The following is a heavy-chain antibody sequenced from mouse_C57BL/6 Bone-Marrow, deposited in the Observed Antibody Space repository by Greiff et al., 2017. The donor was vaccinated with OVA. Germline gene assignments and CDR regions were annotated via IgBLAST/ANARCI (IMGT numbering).Heavy chain of an antibody. CDR3: ARSYSNPFAY. D-gene: IGHD2-5*01. CDR1: GYTFTDYN. V-gene: IGHV1-18*01. Sequence: EVKLVESGPELVKPGASVKIPCKASGYTFTDYNMDWVKQSHGKSLEWIGDINPNNGGTIYNQKFKGKATLTVDKSSSTAYMELRSLTSEDTAVYYCARSYSNPFAYWGQGTLVTVSA. J-gene: IGHJ3*01. CDR2: INPNNGGT.